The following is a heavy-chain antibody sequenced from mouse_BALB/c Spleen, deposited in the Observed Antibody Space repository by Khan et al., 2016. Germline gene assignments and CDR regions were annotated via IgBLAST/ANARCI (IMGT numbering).Heavy chain of an antibody. CDR2: IDPYYGGT. Sequence: VQLQQSGPELEKPGASVKISFKASGYSFTGYNMNWVKQSNGKSLEWIGNIDPYYGGTRYNQKFKGKATLTVDESSSTAYIQLKSLTSEDSAVYYWARQGYDRGWYFDVWGAGTTVTVSS. D-gene: IGHD2-2*01. J-gene: IGHJ1*01. V-gene: IGHV1-39*01. CDR3: ARQGYDRGWYFDV. CDR1: GYSFTGYN.